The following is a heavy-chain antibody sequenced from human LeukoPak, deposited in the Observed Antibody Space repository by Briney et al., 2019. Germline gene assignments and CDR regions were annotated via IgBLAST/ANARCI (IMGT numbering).Heavy chain of an antibody. Sequence: ASVTVSFTASGYTFTLYYMRRVRLAPGQGLEWMGMINPSGGSTSYAQKFQGRVTITRDTSTSTIYIELSSLRSEDTAEYYCARGNPGVIDYWGQGTLVTVSS. D-gene: IGHD3-10*01. J-gene: IGHJ4*02. V-gene: IGHV1-46*01. CDR1: GYTFTLYY. CDR3: ARGNPGVIDY. CDR2: INPSGGST.